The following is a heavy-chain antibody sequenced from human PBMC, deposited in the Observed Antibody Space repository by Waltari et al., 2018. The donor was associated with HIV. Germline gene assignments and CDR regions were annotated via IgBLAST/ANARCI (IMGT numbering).Heavy chain of an antibody. CDR3: ASRYHQDYDSSGYYYTLGH. Sequence: QVQLVQSGAEVKKPGASVKVSCKASGYTFTSYAMHWVRQAPGQRLEWMGWINAGNGNTKYSQKFQCRVTITRDTSASTAYMELSSLRSEDTAVYYCASRYHQDYDSSGYYYTLGHWGQGTLVTVSS. CDR2: INAGNGNT. V-gene: IGHV1-3*01. J-gene: IGHJ4*02. CDR1: GYTFTSYA. D-gene: IGHD3-22*01.